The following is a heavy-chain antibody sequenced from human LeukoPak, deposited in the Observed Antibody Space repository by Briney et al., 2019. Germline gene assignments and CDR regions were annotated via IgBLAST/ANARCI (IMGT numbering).Heavy chain of an antibody. CDR1: GFTFDDYA. D-gene: IGHD3-22*01. V-gene: IGHV3-43*02. Sequence: GGSLRPSCAASGFTFDDYAMHWVRQAPGKGLEWVSLIIGDGGSTYYADSVKGRFTISRDNSKNSLYLQMNSLRTEDTALYYCAMNYYYDSSGYYSGAFDIWGQGTMVTASS. CDR2: IIGDGGST. CDR3: AMNYYYDSSGYYSGAFDI. J-gene: IGHJ3*02.